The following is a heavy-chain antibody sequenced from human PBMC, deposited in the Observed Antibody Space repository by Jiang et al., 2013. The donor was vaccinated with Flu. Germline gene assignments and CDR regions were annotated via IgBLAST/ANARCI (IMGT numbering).Heavy chain of an antibody. V-gene: IGHV5-51*01. J-gene: IGHJ4*02. CDR2: IYPGDSDT. D-gene: IGHD3-10*01. CDR1: GYSFTSYW. Sequence: GAEVKKPGESLKISCKGSGYSFTSYWIGWVRQMPGKGLEWMGIIYPGDSDTRYSPSFQGQVTISADKSISTAYLQWSSLKASDTAMYYCARLAPYGSGSYSNFDYWGQGTLVTVSS. CDR3: ARLAPYGSGSYSNFDY.